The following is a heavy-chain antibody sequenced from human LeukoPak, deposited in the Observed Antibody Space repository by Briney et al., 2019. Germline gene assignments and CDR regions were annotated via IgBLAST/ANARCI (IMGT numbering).Heavy chain of an antibody. CDR3: AKDHYYDSSGPPQH. Sequence: PGGSLRLSCAASGFTFDDYTMHWVRQDPGKGLEWVSLISWDGGSTYYADSVKGRFTISRDNSKNSLYLQMNSLRTEDTALYYCAKDHYYDSSGPPQHWGQGTLVTVSS. J-gene: IGHJ1*01. V-gene: IGHV3-43*01. CDR2: ISWDGGST. CDR1: GFTFDDYT. D-gene: IGHD3-22*01.